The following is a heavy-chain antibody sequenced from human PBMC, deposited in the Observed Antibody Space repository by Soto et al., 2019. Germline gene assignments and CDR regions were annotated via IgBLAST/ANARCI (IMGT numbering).Heavy chain of an antibody. J-gene: IGHJ6*02. Sequence: SETLSLTCTVSGGSISSGAYYWGWIRQHPVRGLECIGHIDDSGNTYYSPSLKSRVSISADTSKNQFSLKLKSVSAADTAVYYCARDRSRSYYYYYGMDVWGQGTTVTVSS. CDR1: GGSISSGAYY. CDR2: IDDSGNT. V-gene: IGHV4-31*03. CDR3: ARDRSRSYYYYYGMDV. D-gene: IGHD1-26*01.